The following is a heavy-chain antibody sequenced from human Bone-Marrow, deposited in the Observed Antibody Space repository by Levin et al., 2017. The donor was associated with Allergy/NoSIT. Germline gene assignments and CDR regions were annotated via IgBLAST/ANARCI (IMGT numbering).Heavy chain of an antibody. V-gene: IGHV3-23*01. CDR1: GFIFPNYG. J-gene: IGHJ4*02. D-gene: IGHD3-16*01. CDR3: VRGSTAPDY. Sequence: GESLKISCAASGFIFPNYGMTWVRQAPGKGLEWVSAISMSGSSTDYADSVQGRFTISRDNRRDTLYLQMNSLRPEDTGVYLCVRGSTAPDYWGQGTLVTVSS. CDR2: ISMSGSST.